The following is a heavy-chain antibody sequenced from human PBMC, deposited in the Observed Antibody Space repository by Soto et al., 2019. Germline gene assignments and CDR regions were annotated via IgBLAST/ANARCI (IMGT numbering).Heavy chain of an antibody. CDR2: ISYSGTT. Sequence: SETLSLTCIVSRGSISNYFWTWIRQPPGRGLEWIGYISYSGTTNYNASLKSRVTISVDTSANQFSLRVSSVTAADTAVYYCARPIVGATGGYWFDPWGQGTLVTVSS. V-gene: IGHV4-59*01. J-gene: IGHJ5*02. CDR3: ARPIVGATGGYWFDP. CDR1: RGSISNYF. D-gene: IGHD1-26*01.